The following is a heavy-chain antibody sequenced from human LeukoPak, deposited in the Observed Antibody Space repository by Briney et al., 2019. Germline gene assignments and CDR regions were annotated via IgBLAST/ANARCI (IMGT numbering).Heavy chain of an antibody. D-gene: IGHD3-3*01. J-gene: IGHJ6*03. CDR1: GYTFTGYY. Sequence: GASVKVSCKASGYTFTGYYMHWVRQAPGQGLEWMGWINPNSGGTNYARKFQGRVTMTRDTSISTAYMELSRLRSDDTAVYYCARDTIFGVAPPGYYMDVWGKGTTVTVSS. CDR3: ARDTIFGVAPPGYYMDV. V-gene: IGHV1-2*02. CDR2: INPNSGGT.